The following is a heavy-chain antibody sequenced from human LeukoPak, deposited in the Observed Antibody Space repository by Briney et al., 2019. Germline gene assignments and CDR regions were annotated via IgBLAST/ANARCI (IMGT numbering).Heavy chain of an antibody. J-gene: IGHJ5*02. CDR2: ISGSGGRI. V-gene: IGHV3-23*01. D-gene: IGHD2-2*01. Sequence: PGGSLRLSCAASGFTFNSYVMSWVRQAPGKGLEWASSISGSGGRISYADSVKGRFTISRDNSKNTLYLQMNGLRAEDTAVYYCAKGSQLLNWFDPWGQGTLVTVSS. CDR1: GFTFNSYV. CDR3: AKGSQLLNWFDP.